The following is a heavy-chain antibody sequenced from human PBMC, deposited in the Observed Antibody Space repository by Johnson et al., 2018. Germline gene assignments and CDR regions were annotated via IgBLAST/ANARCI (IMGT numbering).Heavy chain of an antibody. CDR2: INPSDGST. V-gene: IGHV1-46*01. J-gene: IGHJ4*02. D-gene: IGHD1-1*01. CDR1: GYTFSSYH. CDR3: ARGVQIRSVGGFHNEY. Sequence: QVQLVESGAEVKKPGASVRLSCKTSGYTFSSYHMHWVRQAPGQGLEWMGIINPSDGSTTYARKFQGRVTVTRDTSTSQVYMELSSLRSEDTAGYFCARGVQIRSVGGFHNEYWGQGTLLIVSS.